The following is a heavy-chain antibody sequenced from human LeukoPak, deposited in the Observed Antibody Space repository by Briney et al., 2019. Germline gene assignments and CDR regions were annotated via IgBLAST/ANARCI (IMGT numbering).Heavy chain of an antibody. CDR2: IYSSGTYV. Sequence: GGALRLSCAASGFTFSSYSMNWVRQAPGKGLEWVSSIYSSGTYVYYADSVKGRFTISRDNAKNSLSLQMNSLRADDAAVYYCARASSKQLAGYLPDGFDIWGQGTMVTVSS. D-gene: IGHD3-9*01. CDR1: GFTFSSYS. CDR3: ARASSKQLAGYLPDGFDI. J-gene: IGHJ3*02. V-gene: IGHV3-21*01.